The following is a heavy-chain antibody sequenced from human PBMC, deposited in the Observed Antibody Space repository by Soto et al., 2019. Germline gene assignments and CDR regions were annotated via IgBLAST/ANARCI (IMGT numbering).Heavy chain of an antibody. CDR1: GFTFSSYT. Sequence: DVQVVESGGGLVKPGGSLRLSCAASGFTFSSYTMNWVRQAPGKGLEWVSCISSSGNYISYADSVKGRFTISRDNAKNLLFLQMNSLRAEDTAVYYCARVGGLVPWGQGTLVTVSS. CDR2: ISSSGNYI. CDR3: ARVGGLVP. V-gene: IGHV3-21*01. D-gene: IGHD3-16*01. J-gene: IGHJ4*02.